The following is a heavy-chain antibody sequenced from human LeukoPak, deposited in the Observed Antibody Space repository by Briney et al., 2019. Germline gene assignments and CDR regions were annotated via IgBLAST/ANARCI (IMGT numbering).Heavy chain of an antibody. Sequence: GGSLRLSCAASGFTFSSYWMNWVRQAPGKGLEWVANINQHGSEKYSVDSVKGRFTISRDNAKNSLFLQMNSLRAEDTAVYYCARDIGAAADCNLDYWGQGTLVTVSS. J-gene: IGHJ4*02. CDR3: ARDIGAAADCNLDY. CDR2: INQHGSEK. D-gene: IGHD6-13*01. V-gene: IGHV3-7*01. CDR1: GFTFSSYW.